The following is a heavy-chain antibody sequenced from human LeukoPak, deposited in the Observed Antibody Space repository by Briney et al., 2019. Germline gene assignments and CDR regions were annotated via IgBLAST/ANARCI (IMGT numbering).Heavy chain of an antibody. J-gene: IGHJ4*02. V-gene: IGHV1-2*06. CDR1: GYTFTSYG. D-gene: IGHD6-19*01. CDR3: ARVVLPYSSGFTLGY. CDR2: INPNSGGT. Sequence: ASVKVSCKASGYTFTSYGISWVRQAPGQGLEWMGRINPNSGGTNYAQKFQGRVTMTRDTSISTAYMELSRLRSDDTAVYYCARVVLPYSSGFTLGYWGQGTLVTVSS.